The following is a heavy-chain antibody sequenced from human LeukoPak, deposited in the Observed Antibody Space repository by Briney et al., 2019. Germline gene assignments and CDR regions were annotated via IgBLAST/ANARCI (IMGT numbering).Heavy chain of an antibody. CDR1: GTSPRIFG. J-gene: IGHJ6*03. Sequence: QTVGSLRLSCLLTGTSPRIFGMHGVRQAPGQGLEWVAIIWYDGSKKYYADSVKGRFTISRDDSKNTLYLEMKSLRVEDTAVYYCAKGGGVGDYGNHYYYLDVLGKGTTVIVSS. D-gene: IGHD4-11*01. CDR3: AKGGGVGDYGNHYYYLDV. V-gene: IGHV3-33*06. CDR2: IWYDGSKK.